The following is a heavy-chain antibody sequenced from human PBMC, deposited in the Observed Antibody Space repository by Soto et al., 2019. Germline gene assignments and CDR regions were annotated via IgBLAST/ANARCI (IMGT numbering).Heavy chain of an antibody. CDR1: GGTFSNYA. V-gene: IGHV1-69*13. J-gene: IGHJ6*02. Sequence: SVKVSCKASGGTFSNYAISWVRQAPGQGLEWVGGIIPMFGTSNYAQNFQGRVSITVDESTSTAYMELSSLRSEDTAVYYCARGVRTGFYGMDVWGQGTTVTVSS. CDR3: ARGVRTGFYGMDV. CDR2: IIPMFGTS. D-gene: IGHD3-10*01.